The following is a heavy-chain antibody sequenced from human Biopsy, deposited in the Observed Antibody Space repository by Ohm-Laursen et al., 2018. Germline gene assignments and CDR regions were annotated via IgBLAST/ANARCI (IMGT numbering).Heavy chain of an antibody. J-gene: IGHJ4*02. CDR1: GGSVSSSNYY. CDR3: ARVGVGAPSIDYFDS. D-gene: IGHD1-26*01. V-gene: IGHV4-61*01. Sequence: SETLSLTCGVSGGSVSSSNYYWNWIRQTPGKGLEWIGFIYNTERTNYNPSLKSRVTISLDTSKNQFFLELSSVIPSDTAVYYCARVGVGAPSIDYFDSWGQGALVTVSS. CDR2: IYNTERT.